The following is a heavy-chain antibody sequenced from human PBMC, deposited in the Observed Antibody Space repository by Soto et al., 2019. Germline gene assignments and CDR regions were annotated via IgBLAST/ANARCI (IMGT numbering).Heavy chain of an antibody. CDR2: IYGSGAGI. D-gene: IGHD2-21*02. CDR3: AKDAVSGDGFWLAES. CDR1: GFTFSKYA. Sequence: EVQLLEAGGGLVQPGGSLRLSCAAPGFTFSKYAMIWVRQAPGKGLESVSGIYGSGAGISYADSVKGRFTISRDNSKITLFLQMDDLRVDDTAVYWCAKDAVSGDGFWLAESWGHGTLVTVSP. V-gene: IGHV3-23*01. J-gene: IGHJ5*01.